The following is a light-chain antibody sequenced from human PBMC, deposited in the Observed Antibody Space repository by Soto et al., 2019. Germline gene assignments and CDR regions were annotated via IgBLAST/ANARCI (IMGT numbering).Light chain of an antibody. Sequence: QPVLTQPPSVSGAPGQRVTISCTGSSSNVGAGSDVHWYQQLPGTAPKLLIFGNDNRPSGVPERFSGSKSGTSASLTITGLQAEDEADYYCQSYDSSMSVWMFGGGTKVTVL. J-gene: IGLJ3*02. CDR1: SSNVGAGSD. CDR2: GND. CDR3: QSYDSSMSVWM. V-gene: IGLV1-40*01.